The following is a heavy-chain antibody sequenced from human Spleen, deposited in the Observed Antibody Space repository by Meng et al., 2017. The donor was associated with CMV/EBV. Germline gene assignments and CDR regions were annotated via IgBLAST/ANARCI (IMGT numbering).Heavy chain of an antibody. D-gene: IGHD2-2*01. Sequence: VSGGSISRRRYYWSWIRQHPGKGLEWIGYIYYSGSTYCNPSLKSRVTISVDTSKNQFSLKLSSVTAADTAVYYCARDDCSSTSCYLNWGQGTLVTVSS. CDR3: ARDDCSSTSCYLN. CDR2: IYYSGST. J-gene: IGHJ4*02. V-gene: IGHV4-31*02. CDR1: GGSISRRRYY.